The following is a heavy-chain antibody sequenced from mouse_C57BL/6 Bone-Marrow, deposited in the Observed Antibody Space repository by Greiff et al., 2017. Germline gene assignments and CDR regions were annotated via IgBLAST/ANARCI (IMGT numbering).Heavy chain of an antibody. CDR2: ILPGSGST. J-gene: IGHJ4*01. CDR3: ARLDYYYSSPLYYYAMDY. D-gene: IGHD1-1*01. Sequence: VKLMESGAELMKPGASVKLSCKATGYTFTGYWIEWVKQRPGHGLEWIGEILPGSGSTNYNEKFKGKATVTAETSYNTACMQLSSLTTEDSAIYYCARLDYYYSSPLYYYAMDYWGQGTSVTVSS. CDR1: GYTFTGYW. V-gene: IGHV1-9*01.